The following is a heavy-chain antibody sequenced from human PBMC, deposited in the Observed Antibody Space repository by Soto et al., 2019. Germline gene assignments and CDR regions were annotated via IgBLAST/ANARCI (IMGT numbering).Heavy chain of an antibody. Sequence: SGPTLVNPTQTLTLTCTFSGVSLSTSGMCVSWIRQPPGKALEWLARIDWDDDKYYSTSLKTRLTISKDTSKNQVVLTMTNMDPVDTATYYCARIQVGARGYAYYYYYYMDVWGKGT. CDR2: IDWDDDK. V-gene: IGHV2-70*11. J-gene: IGHJ6*03. CDR1: GVSLSTSGMC. D-gene: IGHD3-10*01. CDR3: ARIQVGARGYAYYYYYYMDV.